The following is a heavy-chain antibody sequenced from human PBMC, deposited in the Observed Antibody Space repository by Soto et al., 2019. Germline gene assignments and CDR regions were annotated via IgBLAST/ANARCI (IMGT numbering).Heavy chain of an antibody. D-gene: IGHD2-2*02. Sequence: QVQLVESGGGLVKPGGSLRLSCAASGFTFSDYYMSWIRQAPGKGLEWVSYISSSSSYTNYADSVKGRFTISRDNAKNPLYLQMNSRRAEDTAVYYCARDPIVVVPAAIGGTNYYYGMDVWGQGTTVTVSS. CDR3: ARDPIVVVPAAIGGTNYYYGMDV. CDR2: ISSSSSYT. V-gene: IGHV3-11*06. J-gene: IGHJ6*02. CDR1: GFTFSDYY.